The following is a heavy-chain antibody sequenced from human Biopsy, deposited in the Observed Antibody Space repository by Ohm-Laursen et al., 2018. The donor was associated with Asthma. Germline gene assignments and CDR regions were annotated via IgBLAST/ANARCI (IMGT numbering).Heavy chain of an antibody. CDR3: VRDGTDDAFDI. D-gene: IGHD1-1*01. CDR1: GFSFSNFA. CDR2: ISKDASTQ. V-gene: IGHV3-30*01. J-gene: IGHJ3*02. Sequence: SLRLSCAATGFSFSNFAIHWVRQAPDKGLEWVGVISKDASTQDYADSVKGRFTMARDNSKNTLDLQMNSLREEDTAVYYCVRDGTDDAFDIWGQGTVVSVSS.